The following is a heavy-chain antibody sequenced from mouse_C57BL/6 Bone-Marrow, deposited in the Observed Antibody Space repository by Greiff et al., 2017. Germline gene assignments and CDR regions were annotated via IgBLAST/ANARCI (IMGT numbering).Heavy chain of an antibody. J-gene: IGHJ4*01. V-gene: IGHV1-81*01. D-gene: IGHD2-14*01. CDR2: IYPRSGNT. Sequence: VHLVESGAELARPGASVKLSCKASGYTFTSYGISWVKQRTGQGLEWIGEIYPRSGNTYYNEKFKGKATLTADKSSSTAYMELRSLTSEDSAVYFCARWVRQDYYAMDYWGQGTSVTVSS. CDR3: ARWVRQDYYAMDY. CDR1: GYTFTSYG.